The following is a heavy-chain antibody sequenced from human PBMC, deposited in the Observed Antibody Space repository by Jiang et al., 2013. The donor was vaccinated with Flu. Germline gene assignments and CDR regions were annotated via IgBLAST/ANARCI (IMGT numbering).Heavy chain of an antibody. J-gene: IGHJ4*02. CDR1: GFTFSYFA. V-gene: IGHV3-30*02. Sequence: QLLESGGGVVQPGGSLTLSCAASGFTFSYFAMFWGPPSLQARGPEWVASVRHDGSNKFYVDSVKGRFTISRDNSRNTLYLQMNSLRPEDTAVYYCATLRGSSFDTYLADFWGQGTLVTVSS. D-gene: IGHD3-3*02. CDR3: ATLRGSSFDTYLADF. CDR2: VRHDGSNK.